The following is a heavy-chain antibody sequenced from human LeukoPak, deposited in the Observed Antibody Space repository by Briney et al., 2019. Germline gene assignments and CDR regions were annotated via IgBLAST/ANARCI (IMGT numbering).Heavy chain of an antibody. CDR3: ARDLLAPDY. CDR2: INPVGSTR. CDR1: RYPFTRYY. D-gene: IGHD3-3*02. V-gene: IGHV1-46*01. Sequence: GASVNLSCKFSRYPFTRYYMQWVRHAPRQAVEWEEAINPVGSTRSYAQKFQDRVPMTRDTSTTTVYKELSSLRSEDTAVYHCARDLLAPDYWGQGTLVTVSS. J-gene: IGHJ4*02.